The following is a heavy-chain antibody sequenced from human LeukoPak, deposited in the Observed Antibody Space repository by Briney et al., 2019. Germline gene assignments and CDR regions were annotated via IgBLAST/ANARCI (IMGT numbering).Heavy chain of an antibody. V-gene: IGHV1-8*01. Sequence: ASVKVSCKASGYTFTSYDINWVRQATGQGLEWMGWMNPNSGNTGYAQKFQGRVTITADESTSTAYMELSSLRSEDTAVYYCARFEGKALDYWGQGTLVTVSS. CDR2: MNPNSGNT. CDR1: GYTFTSYD. J-gene: IGHJ4*02. CDR3: ARFEGKALDY. D-gene: IGHD6-13*01.